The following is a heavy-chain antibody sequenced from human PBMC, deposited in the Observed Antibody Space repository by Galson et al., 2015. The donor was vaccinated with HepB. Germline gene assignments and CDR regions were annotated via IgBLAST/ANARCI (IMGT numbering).Heavy chain of an antibody. J-gene: IGHJ6*02. D-gene: IGHD2-8*01. CDR1: GFPFSAYH. CDR3: ARVCRFMPGSSYFYYNVRDV. Sequence: SLRLSCAASGFPFSAYHMHWVRQAPGKGSEWIAYITSSGSATYYADSVRGRFTISRDNCENSLYLQMDSLRVEDTAVYFCARVCRFMPGSSYFYYNVRDVWGQGTTVILSS. CDR2: ITSSGSAT. V-gene: IGHV3-48*03.